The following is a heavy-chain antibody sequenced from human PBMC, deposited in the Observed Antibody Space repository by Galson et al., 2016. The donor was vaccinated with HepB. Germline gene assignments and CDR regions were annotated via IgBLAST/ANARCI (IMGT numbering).Heavy chain of an antibody. V-gene: IGHV4-34*01. CDR1: GESFRDYY. CDR3: ARGKGDTFFGPRERPNDF. CDR2: INRNGNT. Sequence: ETLSLTCAVYGESFRDYYWTWIRQPPGKGLEWIGEINRNGNTNYNPSLKSRVTISVDKSKQQFSLKKPSVTAADTAVYYCARGKGDTFFGPRERPNDFWGREPRSPSPQ. D-gene: IGHD3-3*01. J-gene: IGHJ4*02.